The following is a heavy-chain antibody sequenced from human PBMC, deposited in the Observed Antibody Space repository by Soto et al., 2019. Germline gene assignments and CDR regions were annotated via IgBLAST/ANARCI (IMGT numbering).Heavy chain of an antibody. D-gene: IGHD3-10*01. V-gene: IGHV1-2*02. CDR1: GYPITTYY. CDR3: ATDDYGIFPY. CDR2: IDPRSGGT. J-gene: IGHJ4*02. Sequence: ASVKVSCKVSGYPITTYYIHWVRQAPGQGLEWMGWIDPRSGGTVYEQKFQGRVTMTRDASISTVYMDLSGLTSDDTALYYCATDDYGIFPYWGQGSLVTVSS.